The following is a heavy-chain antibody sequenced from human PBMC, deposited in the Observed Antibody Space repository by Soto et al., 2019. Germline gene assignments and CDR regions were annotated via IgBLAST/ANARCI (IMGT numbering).Heavy chain of an antibody. Sequence: EVQLLQSGGGLVQPGGSLRLSCADSGFTFTSYSLTWVRQTPGKGLEWVAAVNPGGYSTYYADSVKGGFTISRDTSNKTLYLQMNSLRAEDTAVYYCAKDLRAGSGYDFDYRDQGTLVTVSS. V-gene: IGHV3-23*01. J-gene: IGHJ4*02. CDR2: VNPGGYST. D-gene: IGHD5-12*01. CDR3: AKDLRAGSGYDFDY. CDR1: GFTFTSYS.